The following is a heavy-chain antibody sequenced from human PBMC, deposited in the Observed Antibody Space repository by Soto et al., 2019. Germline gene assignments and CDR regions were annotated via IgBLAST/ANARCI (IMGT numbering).Heavy chain of an antibody. J-gene: IGHJ5*02. Sequence: SQTLSLTCAVYGGSFSGYYWSWIRQPPGKGLEWIGEINHSGSTNYNPSLKSRVTISVDTSKNQFSLKLSSVTAADTAVYYCAARPVGAGWFDPWGQGTLVTVSS. CDR1: GGSFSGYY. CDR2: INHSGST. D-gene: IGHD1-26*01. V-gene: IGHV4-34*01. CDR3: AARPVGAGWFDP.